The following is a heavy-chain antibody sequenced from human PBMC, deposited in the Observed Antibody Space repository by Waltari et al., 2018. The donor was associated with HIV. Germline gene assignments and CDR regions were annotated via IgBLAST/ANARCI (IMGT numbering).Heavy chain of an antibody. D-gene: IGHD1-26*01. CDR1: GGSISSSSYY. V-gene: IGHV4-39*01. CDR2: IYYRGNTNT. Sequence: QLQLQESGPGLVKASETLSLTCSVSGGSISSSSYYWGWISQPPGKGLEWIGSIYYRGNTNTYHYPSLKSRITISGDTSKNQCSLKLSSVTAADTAVYYCVRHVGLWDLSWYFHHWGQGTLVTVSS. CDR3: VRHVGLWDLSWYFHH. J-gene: IGHJ1*01.